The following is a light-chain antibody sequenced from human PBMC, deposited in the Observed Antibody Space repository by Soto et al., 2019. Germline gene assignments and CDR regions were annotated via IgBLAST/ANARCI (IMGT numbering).Light chain of an antibody. CDR2: AAS. V-gene: IGKV1-9*01. CDR3: QQADTFPIT. J-gene: IGKJ5*01. Sequence: DFQMTQSPSTLSASVVDRVTITCLASQNISSYLAWYQQKPGKAPKLLIYAASTLQSGVPSRFSGSGSGTEFTLTISSLQPEDSAIYYCQQADTFPITFGQGTRLEIK. CDR1: QNISSY.